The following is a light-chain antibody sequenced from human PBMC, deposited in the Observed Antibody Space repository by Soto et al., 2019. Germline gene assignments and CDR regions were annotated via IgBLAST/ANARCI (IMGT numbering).Light chain of an antibody. Sequence: EIVLTQSPATLSLYPGDRATLSCGASQSVSSSYLAWFQQKPGLAPRLLIYGALSRATGIPDRFSGSGSGTDFTLTISRLETEDFAMYYCQQYGSSPWTFGQGTKVEIK. CDR3: QQYGSSPWT. CDR2: GAL. V-gene: IGKV3D-20*01. CDR1: QSVSSSY. J-gene: IGKJ1*01.